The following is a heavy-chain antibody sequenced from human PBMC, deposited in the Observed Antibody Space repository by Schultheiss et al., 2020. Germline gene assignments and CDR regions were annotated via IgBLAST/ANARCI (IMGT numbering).Heavy chain of an antibody. D-gene: IGHD6-19*01. Sequence: GGSLRLSCAASGFTFSSYGMHWVRQAPGKGLEWVAVISYDGSNKYYADSVKGRFTISRDNSKNTLYLQMNSLRAEDTAVYYCARDPVANRQKDYWGQGTLVTVSS. CDR2: ISYDGSNK. CDR1: GFTFSSYG. J-gene: IGHJ4*02. CDR3: ARDPVANRQKDY. V-gene: IGHV3-30*03.